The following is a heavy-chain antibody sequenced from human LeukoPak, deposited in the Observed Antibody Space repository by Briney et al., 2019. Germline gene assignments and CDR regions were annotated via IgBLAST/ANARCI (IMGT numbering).Heavy chain of an antibody. Sequence: ASVKVSCKASGYTFTSYGISWVRQAPGQGLEWMGRIIPILGIANYAQKFQGRVTITADKSTSTAYMELSSLRSEDTAVYYCAIHPTVLRYFDWSPDFDYWGQGTLVTVSS. CDR3: AIHPTVLRYFDWSPDFDY. V-gene: IGHV1-69*04. D-gene: IGHD3-9*01. CDR2: IIPILGIA. J-gene: IGHJ4*02. CDR1: GYTFTSYG.